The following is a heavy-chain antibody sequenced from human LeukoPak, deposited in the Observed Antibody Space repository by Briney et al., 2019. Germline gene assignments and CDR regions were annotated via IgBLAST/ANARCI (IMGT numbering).Heavy chain of an antibody. CDR3: VRDRTVVILRGDFDY. Sequence: SETLSLTCTVSGGSISSGSYYWSWIRQPAGKGLEWIGRIYTSGSTYYNPSLKSRVTILVDTSKNQFSLKLSSVTAADTAVYYCVRDRTVVILRGDFDYWGQGTLVTVSS. V-gene: IGHV4-61*02. D-gene: IGHD4-23*01. CDR1: GGSISSGSYY. CDR2: IYTSGST. J-gene: IGHJ4*02.